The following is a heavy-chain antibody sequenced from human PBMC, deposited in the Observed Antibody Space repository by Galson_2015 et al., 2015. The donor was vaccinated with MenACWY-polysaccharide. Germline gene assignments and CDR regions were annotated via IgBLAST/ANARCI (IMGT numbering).Heavy chain of an antibody. CDR3: ATYVAGGSGKGV. V-gene: IGHV4-59*03. D-gene: IGHD3-10*01. J-gene: IGHJ4*02. Sequence: WIGCMYDSASGRTKYNPSLQSRVTISADMSKNQLSLDLSSVTAADTAVYYCATYVAGGSGKGVWGQGTLVTVSS. CDR2: MYDSASGRT.